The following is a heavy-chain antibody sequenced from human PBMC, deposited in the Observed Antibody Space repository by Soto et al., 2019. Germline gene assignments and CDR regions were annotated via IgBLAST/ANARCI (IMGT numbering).Heavy chain of an antibody. D-gene: IGHD1-26*01. V-gene: IGHV4-4*02. J-gene: IGHJ6*02. CDR2: IYHRGTT. Sequence: PSETLSLTCAVSGDSISSDIWWNWVRQSPGKGLEWIGEIYHRGTTNYNPSLKSRLSISVDQSRNQFTLNLNSVTAADTAIYYCEPYGARGYYYAMDVWGQGTTVTVSS. CDR3: EPYGARGYYYAMDV. CDR1: GDSISSDIW.